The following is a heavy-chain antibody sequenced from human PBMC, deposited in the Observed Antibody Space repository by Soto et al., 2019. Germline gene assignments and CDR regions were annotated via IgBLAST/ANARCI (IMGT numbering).Heavy chain of an antibody. CDR1: GYSISSGYY. J-gene: IGHJ4*02. V-gene: IGHV4-38-2*02. CDR2: IYHSGST. Sequence: KASETLSLTCAVSGYSISSGYYWGWIRQPPGKGLEWIGSIYHSGSTYYNPSLKSRVTISVDTSKNQFSLKLSSVTAADTAVYYCAREGRDGVPGLFDYWGQGTLVTVSS. D-gene: IGHD3-10*02. CDR3: AREGRDGVPGLFDY.